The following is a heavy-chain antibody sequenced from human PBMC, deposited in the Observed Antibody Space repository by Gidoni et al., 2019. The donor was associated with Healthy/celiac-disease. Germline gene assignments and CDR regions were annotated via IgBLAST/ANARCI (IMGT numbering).Heavy chain of an antibody. Sequence: EVQLVESGGGLVKPGGSLRLAWAAAGFTFSSYSMNWVRQAPGKGLEWVSSISSSSSYIYYADSVKGRFTISRDNAKNSLYLQMNSLRAEDTAVYYCARDPESAVGATFDYWGQGTLVTVSS. D-gene: IGHD1-26*01. J-gene: IGHJ4*02. V-gene: IGHV3-21*01. CDR2: ISSSSSYI. CDR1: GFTFSSYS. CDR3: ARDPESAVGATFDY.